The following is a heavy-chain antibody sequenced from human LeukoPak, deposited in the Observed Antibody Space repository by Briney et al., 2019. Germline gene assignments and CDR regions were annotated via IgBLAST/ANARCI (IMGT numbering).Heavy chain of an antibody. CDR3: ARARYSSSWACDY. Sequence: SQTLSLTCAVSVGSISSGGYYWSWIRQPPGKGLEWIVYIYYSGSTNYNPSLKSRVTISVDTYKNQFSLKLSSVTAADTAVYYCARARYSSSWACDYWGQGTLVNVPS. V-gene: IGHV4-61*08. CDR1: VGSISSGGYY. J-gene: IGHJ4*02. CDR2: IYYSGST. D-gene: IGHD6-13*01.